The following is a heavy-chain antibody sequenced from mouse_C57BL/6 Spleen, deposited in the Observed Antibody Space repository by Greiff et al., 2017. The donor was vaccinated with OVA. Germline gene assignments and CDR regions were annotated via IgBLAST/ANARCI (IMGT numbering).Heavy chain of an antibody. CDR1: GFTFSDYG. CDR3: ARHDYYGSSYRNYAMDY. J-gene: IGHJ4*01. CDR2: ISSGSSTI. Sequence: EVKVVESGGGLVKPGGSLKLSCAASGFTFSDYGMHWVRQAPEKGLEWVAYISSGSSTIYYADTVKGRFTISRDNAKNTLFLQMTSLRSEDTAMYYCARHDYYGSSYRNYAMDYWGQGTSVTVSS. D-gene: IGHD1-1*01. V-gene: IGHV5-17*01.